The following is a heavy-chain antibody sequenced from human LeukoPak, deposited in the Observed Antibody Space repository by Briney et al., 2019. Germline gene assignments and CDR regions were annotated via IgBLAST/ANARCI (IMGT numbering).Heavy chain of an antibody. CDR3: ARFPCSGDSCYSGIRAFDI. V-gene: IGHV4-59*12. J-gene: IGHJ3*02. D-gene: IGHD2-15*01. CDR1: GGSISSYY. CDR2: IYYSGST. Sequence: PSETLSLTCTVSGGSISSYYWSWIRQPPGKGLEWIGYIYYSGSTNYNPSLKSRVTISVDTSKNQFSLRLTSVTAADTAVYYCARFPCSGDSCYSGIRAFDIWGQGTMVTVSS.